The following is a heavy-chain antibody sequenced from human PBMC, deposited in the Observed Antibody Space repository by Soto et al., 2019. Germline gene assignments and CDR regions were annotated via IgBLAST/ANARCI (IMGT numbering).Heavy chain of an antibody. CDR3: ASHLYSSSTPFDY. V-gene: IGHV4-59*08. CDR1: GGSISSYY. CDR2: IYYSGST. D-gene: IGHD6-6*01. J-gene: IGHJ4*02. Sequence: SETLSLTCTVSGGSISSYYGSWIRQPPGKGLEWIGYIYYSGSTNYNPSLKSRVTISVDTSKNQFSLKLSSVTAADTAVYSCASHLYSSSTPFDYWGQGTLVTVSS.